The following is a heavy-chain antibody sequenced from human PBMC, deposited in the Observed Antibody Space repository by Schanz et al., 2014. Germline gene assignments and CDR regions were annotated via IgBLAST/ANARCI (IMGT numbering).Heavy chain of an antibody. Sequence: VQLVESGGGLVQPGGSLRLSCAASGFTFSDYYMSWIRQAPGKGLEWVSYITYNGGTIYYADSVKGRFTISRDNAKNSLYLEMNSLRAEDTAVYYCAKDAENTAMITDYFDYWGQGTLVTVSS. CDR2: ITYNGGTI. CDR3: AKDAENTAMITDYFDY. J-gene: IGHJ4*02. D-gene: IGHD5-18*01. V-gene: IGHV3-11*01. CDR1: GFTFSDYY.